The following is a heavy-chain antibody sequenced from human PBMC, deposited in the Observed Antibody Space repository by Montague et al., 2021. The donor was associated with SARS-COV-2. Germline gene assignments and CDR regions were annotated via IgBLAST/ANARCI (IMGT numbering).Heavy chain of an antibody. CDR2: TYYRSKWYN. CDR3: ARELRRIIMIVDIQGFDN. D-gene: IGHD3-22*01. V-gene: IGHV6-1*01. CDR1: GDSVSSNSAA. J-gene: IGHJ4*02. Sequence: CAISGDSVSSNSAAWNWIRQSPSRGLEWLGRTYYRSKWYNDYAVSVKSRITINPDTSKNQFSLQLNSVTAEDTAVYYCARELRRIIMIVDIQGFDNWGQGTLVTVSS.